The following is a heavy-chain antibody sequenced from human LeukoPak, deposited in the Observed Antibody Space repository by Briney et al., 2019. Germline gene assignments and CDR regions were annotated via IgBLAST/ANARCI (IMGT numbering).Heavy chain of an antibody. CDR3: ARGYYGSGSHCCHMDV. CDR2: INHSGST. J-gene: IGHJ6*03. CDR1: VGSFSGYY. D-gene: IGHD3-10*01. V-gene: IGHV4-34*01. Sequence: NSSETLSLTCAVYVGSFSGYYWSWIRQPPGKGLEWIGEINHSGSTNYNSSLESRVTISVDTSKNQFSLKLSSVTAADTAVYYCARGYYGSGSHCCHMDVWGKGTAITVS.